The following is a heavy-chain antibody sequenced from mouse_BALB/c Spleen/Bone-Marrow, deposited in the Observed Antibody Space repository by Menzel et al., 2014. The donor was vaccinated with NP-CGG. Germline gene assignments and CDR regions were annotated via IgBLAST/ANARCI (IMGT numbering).Heavy chain of an antibody. Sequence: EVKLMESGGGLVQPGGSLRLSCATSGFTFTDYYMNWVCQPPGKALEWLGFIRNKANGYTTEYSASVKGRFTISRDNSQNILYLQMNTLRAEDSATYYCARDKGRVFFDYWGQGTTLTVSS. CDR1: GFTFTDYY. J-gene: IGHJ2*01. CDR3: ARDKGRVFFDY. V-gene: IGHV7-3*02. CDR2: IRNKANGYTT.